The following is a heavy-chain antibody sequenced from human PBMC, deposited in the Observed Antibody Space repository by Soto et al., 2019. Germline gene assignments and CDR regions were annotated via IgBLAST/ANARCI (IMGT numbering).Heavy chain of an antibody. CDR2: IIPIFGTA. D-gene: IGHD5-12*01. V-gene: IGHV1-69*13. Sequence: SVKVSCKASGGTFSSYAISWVRQAPGQGLEWMGGIIPIFGTANHAQKFQGRVTITADESTSTAYMELSSLRSEDTAVYYCARGRDGYIGRYDYWGQGTLVTVSS. J-gene: IGHJ4*02. CDR1: GGTFSSYA. CDR3: ARGRDGYIGRYDY.